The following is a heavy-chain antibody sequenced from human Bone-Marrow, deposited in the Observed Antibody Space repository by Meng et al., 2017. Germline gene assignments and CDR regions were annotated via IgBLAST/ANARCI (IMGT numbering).Heavy chain of an antibody. V-gene: IGHV1-8*02. CDR2: MNPNSGTA. CDR1: GYTFISSD. Sequence: QVELVQLGAEVKRPGASVKVSCKASGYTFISSDINWVRQAVGQGLEWLGWMNPNSGTAVYAQSFQGRVTMTRDTSTDTAYLELSSLRSEDTALYYCARGKDSSDYYIFASWGQGTLVTVSS. J-gene: IGHJ4*02. CDR3: ARGKDSSDYYIFAS. D-gene: IGHD6-25*01.